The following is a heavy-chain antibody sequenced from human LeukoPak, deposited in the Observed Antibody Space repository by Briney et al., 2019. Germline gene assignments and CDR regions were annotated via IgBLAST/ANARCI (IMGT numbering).Heavy chain of an antibody. Sequence: ASVKVSCEASGYTFTGYYIHWVRQAPGQGLEWMGRINPNSGGTNYAQKFQGRVTMTRDTSISTAYMELSRLRFDDTAVYYCARASPTTVTTYYYGMDVWGQGTTVTVSS. J-gene: IGHJ6*02. V-gene: IGHV1-2*06. CDR1: GYTFTGYY. CDR2: INPNSGGT. D-gene: IGHD4-17*01. CDR3: ARASPTTVTTYYYGMDV.